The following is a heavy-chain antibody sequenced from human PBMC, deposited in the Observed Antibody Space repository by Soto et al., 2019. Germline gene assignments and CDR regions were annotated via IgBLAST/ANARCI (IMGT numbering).Heavy chain of an antibody. J-gene: IGHJ3*02. CDR3: ARDRDKIISAFDI. CDR1: GFTFSSYG. CDR2: IWYDGSNK. Sequence: PGGSLRLSCAASGFTFSSYGMHWVRQAPGKGLEWVAVIWYDGSNKYYADSVKGRFTISRDNSKNTLYLQMNSLRAEDTAVYYCARDRDKIISAFDIWGQGTMVTVSS. V-gene: IGHV3-33*01.